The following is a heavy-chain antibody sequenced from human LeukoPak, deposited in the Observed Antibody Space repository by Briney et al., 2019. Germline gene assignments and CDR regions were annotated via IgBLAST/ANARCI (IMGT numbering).Heavy chain of an antibody. CDR2: INPNSGGT. Sequence: GASVKVSCKASGHTFTGYYMHWVRQAPGQGLEWMGRINPNSGGTNYAQKFQGRVTMTRDTSISTAYMELSRLRSDDTAVYYCARDRLFSYYDYVWGSENWFDPWGQGTLVTVSS. D-gene: IGHD3-16*01. CDR1: GHTFTGYY. CDR3: ARDRLFSYYDYVWGSENWFDP. V-gene: IGHV1-2*06. J-gene: IGHJ5*02.